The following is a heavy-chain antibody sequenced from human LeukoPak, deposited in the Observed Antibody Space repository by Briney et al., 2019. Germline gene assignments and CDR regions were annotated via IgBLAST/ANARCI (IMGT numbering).Heavy chain of an antibody. Sequence: ASVKVSCKASGYTFSSYGISWVRQAPGQGLEWMGWIGPDNGNTDYAQKLQGRVTMTTDTSTSTAYMELRSLRSDDTAVYYCARDRGPPNRLVPTKGYYDYWGQGTLVTVSS. CDR2: IGPDNGNT. D-gene: IGHD3-10*01. CDR3: ARDRGPPNRLVPTKGYYDY. V-gene: IGHV1-18*01. CDR1: GYTFSSYG. J-gene: IGHJ4*02.